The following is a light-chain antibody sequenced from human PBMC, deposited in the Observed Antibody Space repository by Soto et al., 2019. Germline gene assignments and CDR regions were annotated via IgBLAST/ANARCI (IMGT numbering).Light chain of an antibody. J-gene: IGKJ4*01. CDR3: LQDFHFPLS. Sequence: AIQMTQSPSSLSASVGDRVTITCRASQGIGNDLAWYQQKPGKAPTLLIYAASTLPSGVPSRFSGSGSGTDFTLTLSTLQPGDLASYYCLQDFHFPLSFGGGTKVEIK. CDR2: AAS. V-gene: IGKV1-6*02. CDR1: QGIGND.